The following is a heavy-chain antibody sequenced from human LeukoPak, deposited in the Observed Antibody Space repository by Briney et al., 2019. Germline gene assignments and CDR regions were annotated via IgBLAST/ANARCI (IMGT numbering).Heavy chain of an antibody. V-gene: IGHV3-30*04. J-gene: IGHJ5*02. CDR2: TSSDGNNQ. D-gene: IGHD2-2*01. Sequence: PGGSLRLSCAASGSTFSGYSMHWVRQAPGKGLNWVAFTSSDGNNQYYADSVKGRFTISRDNSKNTLYLQMNSLRAEDTAVYYCAKEGADIVVVPAADNWFDPWGQGTLVTVSS. CDR1: GSTFSGYS. CDR3: AKEGADIVVVPAADNWFDP.